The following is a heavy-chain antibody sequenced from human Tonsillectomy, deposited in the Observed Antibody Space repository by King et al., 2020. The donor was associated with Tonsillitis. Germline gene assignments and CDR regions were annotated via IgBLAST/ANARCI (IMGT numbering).Heavy chain of an antibody. CDR2: ISSSGSTI. Sequence: VQLVESGGGLVQPGGSLRLSCAASGFTFSNYEINWVRQAPGKGLEGVSYISSSGSTIHYADSVKGRLTISRDNANNSLYLQMNSLRAEDTAVYYCARENGANYYSYYMDAWGKGTTVTVSS. J-gene: IGHJ6*03. V-gene: IGHV3-48*03. D-gene: IGHD4/OR15-4a*01. CDR3: ARENGANYYSYYMDA. CDR1: GFTFSNYE.